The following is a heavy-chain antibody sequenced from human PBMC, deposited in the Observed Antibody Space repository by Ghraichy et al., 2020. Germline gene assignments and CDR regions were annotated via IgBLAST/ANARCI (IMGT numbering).Heavy chain of an antibody. CDR3: AKAWGYCSGGICHEYHWFDH. D-gene: IGHD2-15*01. J-gene: IGHJ5*02. CDR1: GFTFSSYA. Sequence: GGSLRLSCAASGFTFSSYAMNWVRQAPGKGLEWVSRISGSGCTTYYADSVKGRFTISRDNSKNTLHLQMNSLRAEDTAVYYCAKAWGYCSGGICHEYHWFDHWGQGTLVTVSS. CDR2: ISGSGCTT. V-gene: IGHV3-23*01.